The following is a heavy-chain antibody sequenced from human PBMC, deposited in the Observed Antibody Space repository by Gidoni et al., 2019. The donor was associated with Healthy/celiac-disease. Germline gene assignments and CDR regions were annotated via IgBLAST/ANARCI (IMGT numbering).Heavy chain of an antibody. CDR1: GGSISSGSYY. Sequence: QVQLQESGPGLVKPSQTLSLPCTVSGGSISSGSYYWSWIRPPAGKGLEWIGRIYTSGSTNYNPSPKSRVTIAVDTSKNQFALKLSSVTAADTAVYYCARDLLTMVRGVIYYYYGMDVWGQGTTVTVSS. V-gene: IGHV4-61*02. CDR3: ARDLLTMVRGVIYYYYGMDV. CDR2: IYTSGST. D-gene: IGHD3-10*01. J-gene: IGHJ6*02.